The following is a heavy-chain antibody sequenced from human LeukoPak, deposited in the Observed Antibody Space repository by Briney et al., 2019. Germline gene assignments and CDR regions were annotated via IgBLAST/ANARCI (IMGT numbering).Heavy chain of an antibody. Sequence: SGPTLVKPTQTLTLTCTFSGCSLSTSGVGVGWIRQPPGKALEWLALIYWDDDKRYSPSLKSRLTITKDTSKNQVVLTMTNMGPVDTATFYCARRIAATVSSWYLFDYWGQGTLVTVSS. J-gene: IGHJ4*02. V-gene: IGHV2-5*02. CDR1: GCSLSTSGVG. D-gene: IGHD6-13*01. CDR2: IYWDDDK. CDR3: ARRIAATVSSWYLFDY.